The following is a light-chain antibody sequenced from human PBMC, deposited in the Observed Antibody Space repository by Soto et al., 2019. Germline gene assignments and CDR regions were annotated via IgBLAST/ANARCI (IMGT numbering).Light chain of an antibody. J-gene: IGKJ1*01. CDR2: GAS. V-gene: IGKV3-15*01. CDR1: QSVDSN. Sequence: ETVMTQSPATLSVSPGERATLSCRASQSVDSNLAWYQQKPGQAPRLLMYGASTRATGIPARFSGSGSGTEFTLTISSLQSEDFAVYYCQQDNDWSLTFGQGTKVDIK. CDR3: QQDNDWSLT.